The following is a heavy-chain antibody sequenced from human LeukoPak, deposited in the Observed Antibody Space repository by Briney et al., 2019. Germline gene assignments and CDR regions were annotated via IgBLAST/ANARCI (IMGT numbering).Heavy chain of an antibody. CDR1: GFTFSNAW. Sequence: GGSLRLSCAASGFTFSNAWMSWVRQAPGKGLEWVGRIKSKTDGGTTDYAAPVKGRFTISRDDSKNTLYLQMNSLKTEDTAVYYCTTDGYSSSWLGIDYWGQGTLVTVSS. CDR3: TTDGYSSSWLGIDY. D-gene: IGHD6-13*01. CDR2: IKSKTDGGTT. V-gene: IGHV3-15*01. J-gene: IGHJ4*02.